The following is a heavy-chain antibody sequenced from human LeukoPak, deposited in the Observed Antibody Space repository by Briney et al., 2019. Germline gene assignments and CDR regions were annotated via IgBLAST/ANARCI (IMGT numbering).Heavy chain of an antibody. Sequence: PGGSLRLSCATSGFTFSSYGMHWVRQAPGKGLEWVAVIWYDGSNKYYADSVKGRFTISRDNSKNTLYLQMNSLRAEDTAVYYCAKDVAPVDTAMVTPDYWGQGTLVTVSS. J-gene: IGHJ4*02. D-gene: IGHD5-18*01. CDR1: GFTFSSYG. V-gene: IGHV3-30*02. CDR2: IWYDGSNK. CDR3: AKDVAPVDTAMVTPDY.